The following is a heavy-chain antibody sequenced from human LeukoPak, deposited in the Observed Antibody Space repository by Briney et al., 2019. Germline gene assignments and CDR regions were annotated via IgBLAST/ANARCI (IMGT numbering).Heavy chain of an antibody. CDR2: MNPNSGNT. J-gene: IGHJ4*02. CDR3: ATTPITMVRGVNGNFDY. V-gene: IGHV1-8*01. CDR1: GYTFTSYD. Sequence: GASVKVSCKASGYTFTSYDINWVRQATGQGLEWMGWMNPNSGNTGYAQKFQGRVTMTRNTSISTAYMELSSLRSEDTAVYYCATTPITMVRGVNGNFDYWGQGTLVTVSS. D-gene: IGHD3-10*01.